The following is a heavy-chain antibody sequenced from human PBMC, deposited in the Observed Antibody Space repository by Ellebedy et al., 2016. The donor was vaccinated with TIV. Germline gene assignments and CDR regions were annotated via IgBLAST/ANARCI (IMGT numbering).Heavy chain of an antibody. V-gene: IGHV3-74*01. D-gene: IGHD3-16*01. CDR2: INSDGSST. J-gene: IGHJ4*02. CDR1: GFTFTQYW. CDR3: VRARNYALDS. Sequence: GESLKISCAASGFTFTQYWLHWVRQAPGKGPVWVSRINSDGSSTTYADSVKGRFTISRDNAKNTLYLQMNSLRVEDTAVYFCVRARNYALDSWGEGTLVTVSS.